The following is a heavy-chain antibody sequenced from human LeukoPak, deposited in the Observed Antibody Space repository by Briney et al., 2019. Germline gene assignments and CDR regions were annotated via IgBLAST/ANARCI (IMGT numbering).Heavy chain of an antibody. CDR2: IHSGGST. CDR1: GFTVSSNY. J-gene: IGHJ4*02. Sequence: PGGSLRLSCAASGFTVSSNYMSWVRQAPGKGLEWVSVIHSGGSTYYADSVKGRFTISRDNSKNTLYLQMNSLRAEDTAVYYCARDGDDSSGYYYDWGQGTLVTVSS. CDR3: ARDGDDSSGYYYD. D-gene: IGHD3-22*01. V-gene: IGHV3-53*01.